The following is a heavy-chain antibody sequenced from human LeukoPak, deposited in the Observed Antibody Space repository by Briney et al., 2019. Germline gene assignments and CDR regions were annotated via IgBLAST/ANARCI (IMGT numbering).Heavy chain of an antibody. CDR1: GFTFSDYY. J-gene: IGHJ1*01. Sequence: GGSLRLSCAASGFTFSDYYMSWIRQAPGKGLEWVSHISSSSSTIYYADSVKGRFTISRDNAKNSLYLQMNSLRAEDTAVYYCARDLNRGEVGDFQHWGQGTLVTVSS. D-gene: IGHD3-10*01. V-gene: IGHV3-11*01. CDR2: ISSSSSTI. CDR3: ARDLNRGEVGDFQH.